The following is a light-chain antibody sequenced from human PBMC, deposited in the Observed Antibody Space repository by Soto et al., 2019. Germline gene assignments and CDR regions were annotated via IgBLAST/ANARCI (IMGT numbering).Light chain of an antibody. J-gene: IGLJ1*01. CDR3: SSHAGNNDFV. Sequence: QSALTQPPSASGSPGQSVTISCTGTSSVYVSWYQQHPVKAPKLIIYEVNKRPSGVPDRFSGSKSGNTASLTASGLQAEDEADYYCSSHAGNNDFVFGTGTKVTVL. CDR1: SSVY. CDR2: EVN. V-gene: IGLV2-8*01.